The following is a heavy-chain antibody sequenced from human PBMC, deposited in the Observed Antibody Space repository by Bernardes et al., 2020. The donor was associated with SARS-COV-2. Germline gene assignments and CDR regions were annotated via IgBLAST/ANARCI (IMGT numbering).Heavy chain of an antibody. CDR3: SRDRGIHYYDLDY. Sequence: ASVKVSCKASGYTFTSNGISWVRQAPGQGLEWLGWVSAYSGNTDYAQKFQGRVTMTTDTSTSTAYMELRSLTSDDTAVYYCSRDRGIHYYDLDYWGQGTLVTVSS. V-gene: IGHV1-18*04. D-gene: IGHD3-22*01. CDR2: VSAYSGNT. CDR1: GYTFTSNG. J-gene: IGHJ4*02.